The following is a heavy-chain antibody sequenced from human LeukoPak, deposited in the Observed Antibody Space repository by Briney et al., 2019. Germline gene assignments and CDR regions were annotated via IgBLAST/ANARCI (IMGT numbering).Heavy chain of an antibody. CDR1: GGSFSGYH. J-gene: IGHJ4*02. CDR2: INHSGST. D-gene: IGHD1-26*01. V-gene: IGHV4-34*01. Sequence: SETLSLTCAVYGGSFSGYHWSWIRQPPGKGLEWIGEINHSGSTNYNPSLKSRVTISVDTSKNQFSLKLSSVTAADTAVYYCAVSGSYYRYFDYWGQGTLVTVSS. CDR3: AVSGSYYRYFDY.